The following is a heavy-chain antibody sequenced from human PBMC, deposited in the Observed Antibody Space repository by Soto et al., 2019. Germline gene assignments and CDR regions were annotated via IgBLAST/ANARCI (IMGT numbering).Heavy chain of an antibody. D-gene: IGHD2-15*01. J-gene: IGHJ5*02. V-gene: IGHV4-31*03. CDR3: ARVRYCSGGSCYPRFDP. CDR2: IYYSGST. CDR1: GGSISSGGYY. Sequence: SETLSLTCTVSGGSISSGGYYWSWIRQHPGKGLEWIGYIYYSGSTYYNPSLKSRVTISVDTSKNQFSLKLSSVTAADTAVYYCARVRYCSGGSCYPRFDPWGQGTLVTVSS.